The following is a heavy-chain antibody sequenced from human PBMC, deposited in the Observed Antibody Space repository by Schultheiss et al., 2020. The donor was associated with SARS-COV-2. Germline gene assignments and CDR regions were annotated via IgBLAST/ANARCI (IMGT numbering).Heavy chain of an antibody. CDR3: ARVVPDDFWSGYYRWPYYYYGMDV. Sequence: SETLSLTCAVYGGSFSGYYWSWIRQPPGKGLEWIGYIYYSGSTFNNPSLKSRVTLSVDTSKNQFSLKLSSVTAADTAVYYCARVVPDDFWSGYYRWPYYYYGMDVWGQGTTVTVSS. D-gene: IGHD3-3*01. CDR2: IYYSGST. CDR1: GGSFSGYY. J-gene: IGHJ6*02. V-gene: IGHV4-34*01.